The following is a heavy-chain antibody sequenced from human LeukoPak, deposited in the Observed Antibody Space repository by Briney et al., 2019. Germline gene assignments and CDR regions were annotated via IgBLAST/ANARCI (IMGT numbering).Heavy chain of an antibody. CDR3: ATYTHWVAGDV. Sequence: GGSLRLSRAASGFTFSDSWMSWVRQAPGKGLEWVANMNQDGSAKGYVDSVKGRFTISRDNARNSLYLQMSSLRPEDTAVYYCATYTHWVAGDVWGQGTTVTVSS. J-gene: IGHJ6*02. CDR2: MNQDGSAK. D-gene: IGHD3-16*01. V-gene: IGHV3-7*01. CDR1: GFTFSDSW.